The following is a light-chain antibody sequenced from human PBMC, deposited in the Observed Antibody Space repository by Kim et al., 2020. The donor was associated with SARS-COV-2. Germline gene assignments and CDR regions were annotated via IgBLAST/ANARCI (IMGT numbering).Light chain of an antibody. CDR3: QQSYSTPQT. CDR2: GAS. J-gene: IGKJ1*01. Sequence: DIQMTQSPSSLSASVGDRVTVTCRATQSINSIYLNWYQQKPGKAPKLLIYGASSLENGVPARFSGSGSGTDFTLTISSLQPEDFATYYCQQSYSTPQTFGQGTKVDIK. V-gene: IGKV1-39*01. CDR1: QSINSIY.